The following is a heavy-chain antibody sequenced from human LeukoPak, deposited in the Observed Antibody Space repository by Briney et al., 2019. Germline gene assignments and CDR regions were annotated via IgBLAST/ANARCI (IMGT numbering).Heavy chain of an antibody. CDR1: GGSFSDYW. V-gene: IGHV4-34*01. CDR3: ARKGSAVRCSSTSCARKWYYFDY. Sequence: SETLSLTCAVYGGSFSDYWWTWIRQSPGKGLEWIGEVNHSGRTNYNPSLKSRVSISVDRSKKQFSLKLTSVTAADTAVYYCARKGSAVRCSSTSCARKWYYFDYWGQGTLVTVSS. CDR2: VNHSGRT. J-gene: IGHJ4*02. D-gene: IGHD2-2*01.